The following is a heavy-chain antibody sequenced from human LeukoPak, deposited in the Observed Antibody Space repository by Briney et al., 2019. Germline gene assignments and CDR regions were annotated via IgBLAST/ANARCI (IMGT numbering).Heavy chain of an antibody. D-gene: IGHD4/OR15-4a*01. Sequence: SGGSLRLSCVASGFVFSNYWKGWVRQAPGKGLEWVANIKEDGGETYYVDSVKGRFTISRDNAKNSLDLQMKSLREYDTAVYYCARRKEVQTTFDYWGQGTLVTVS. CDR2: IKEDGGET. J-gene: IGHJ4*02. CDR1: GFVFSNYW. CDR3: ARRKEVQTTFDY. V-gene: IGHV3-7*01.